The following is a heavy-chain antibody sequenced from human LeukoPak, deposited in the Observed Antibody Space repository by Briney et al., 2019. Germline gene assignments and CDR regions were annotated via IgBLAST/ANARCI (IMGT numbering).Heavy chain of an antibody. CDR1: GFTFSSYG. CDR2: VSSSDNII. D-gene: IGHD3-10*01. Sequence: GGSLRLSCAASGFTFSSYGMHWVRQAPGKGLEWVSYVSSSDNIIYYADSVKGRFTISRDNAKNSLYLQMNSLRVEDTAVYYCARENYYGSGSSPGEFDYWGQGTLVTVSS. J-gene: IGHJ4*02. V-gene: IGHV3-48*03. CDR3: ARENYYGSGSSPGEFDY.